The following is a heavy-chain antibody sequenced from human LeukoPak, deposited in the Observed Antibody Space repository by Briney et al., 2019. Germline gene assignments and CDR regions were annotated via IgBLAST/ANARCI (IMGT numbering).Heavy chain of an antibody. D-gene: IGHD1-26*01. J-gene: IGHJ4*02. V-gene: IGHV1-2*02. Sequence: ASVKVSCKATGYNFSGHYMHWVRQAPGQGLEWMGWIKPSNGDTKYAQNFQGRVTMTRDTSISTAYMELSSLRSDDTAVYYCASPPLSSAMYYAHWGQGTLVTVSS. CDR1: GYNFSGHY. CDR2: IKPSNGDT. CDR3: ASPPLSSAMYYAH.